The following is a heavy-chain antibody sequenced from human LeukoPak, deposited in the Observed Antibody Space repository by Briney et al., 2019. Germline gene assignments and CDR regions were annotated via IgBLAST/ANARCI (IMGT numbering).Heavy chain of an antibody. D-gene: IGHD6-19*01. CDR1: GASISSGSYY. Sequence: PSETLSHTCTVSGASISSGSYYWGWIRQPPGKGLEWIGSIYYSGSTYYNPSLKSRVTISVDTSKNQFSLKLSSVTAADTAVYYCARESYSSGWSYYYYYYYMDVWGKGTTVTISS. J-gene: IGHJ6*03. V-gene: IGHV4-39*07. CDR3: ARESYSSGWSYYYYYYYMDV. CDR2: IYYSGST.